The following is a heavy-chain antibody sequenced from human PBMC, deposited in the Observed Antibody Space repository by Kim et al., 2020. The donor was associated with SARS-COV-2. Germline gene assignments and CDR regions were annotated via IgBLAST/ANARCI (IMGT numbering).Heavy chain of an antibody. CDR1: GFTFSSYA. Sequence: GGSLRLSCAASGFTFSSYAMSWVRQAPGKGLEWVSAISGSGGSTYYADSVKGRFTISRDNSKNTLYLQMNSLRAEDTAVYYCAKDLEPWREGGYGMDVWGQGTTVTVSS. D-gene: IGHD1-1*01. V-gene: IGHV3-23*01. CDR3: AKDLEPWREGGYGMDV. CDR2: ISGSGGST. J-gene: IGHJ6*02.